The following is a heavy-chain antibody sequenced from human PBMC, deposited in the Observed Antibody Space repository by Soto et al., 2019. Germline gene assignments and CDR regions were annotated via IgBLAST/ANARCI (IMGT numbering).Heavy chain of an antibody. V-gene: IGHV4-61*08. J-gene: IGHJ4*02. CDR1: SGCVCSGGYS. D-gene: IGHD3-9*01. Sequence: PSGSPSITCAACSGCVCSGGYSVCWIQQTPGKGLEWIGYIHYSGCTTYNSSLKSRVTISVETSNNQFSLRLRSVTAADTAVYSCARRRDSDWAFDYWGQGTLVTGSS. CDR3: ARRRDSDWAFDY. CDR2: IHYSGCT.